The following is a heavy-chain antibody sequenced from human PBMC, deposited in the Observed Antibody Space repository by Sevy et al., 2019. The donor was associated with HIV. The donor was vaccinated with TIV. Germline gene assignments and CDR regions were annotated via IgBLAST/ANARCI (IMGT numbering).Heavy chain of an antibody. Sequence: GGSLRLSCAASGFTFSSYAMSWVRQAPGKGLEWVSSISGSGGATYYADSVKGRFTISRDNSKNTLYLQMNSLRAEDTAIYYCAKAPYYYGSGSYPDYWGPGTLVTVSS. CDR3: AKAPYYYGSGSYPDY. J-gene: IGHJ4*02. CDR1: GFTFSSYA. D-gene: IGHD3-10*01. CDR2: ISGSGGAT. V-gene: IGHV3-23*01.